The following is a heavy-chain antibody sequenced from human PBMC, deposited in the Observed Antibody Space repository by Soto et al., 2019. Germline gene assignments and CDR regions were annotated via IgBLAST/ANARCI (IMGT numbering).Heavy chain of an antibody. CDR2: ISYSGIT. Sequence: SETLSLTCTVSGGSISSRDYYWTWIRQYPGTGLEWIGYISYSGITYYSPSLKSRVTISVDTSKNQFSLKVSSMTAADTAVYYCAWGQGTLVTVSS. V-gene: IGHV4-31*03. J-gene: IGHJ4*02. CDR1: GGSISSRDYY. CDR3: A.